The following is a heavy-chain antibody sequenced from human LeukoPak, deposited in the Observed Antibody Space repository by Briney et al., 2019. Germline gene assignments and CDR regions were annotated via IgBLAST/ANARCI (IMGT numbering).Heavy chain of an antibody. CDR2: INSDSAT. J-gene: IGHJ5*02. CDR1: GVSCKSLD. CDR3: AKEDRTPNWFDP. V-gene: IGHV3-23*01. Sequence: IRSWAASGVSCKSLDMGWGRHPKKKGLEWVSAINSDSATYYSDSVEGRFIISRDNSRNTLYLRMNSLRAEDTAVYYCAKEDRTPNWFDPWGQGTLVTVSS. D-gene: IGHD1-14*01.